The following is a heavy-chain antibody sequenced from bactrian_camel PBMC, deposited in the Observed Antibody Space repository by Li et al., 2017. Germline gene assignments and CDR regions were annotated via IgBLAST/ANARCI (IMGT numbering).Heavy chain of an antibody. CDR1: GFTSASSG. D-gene: IGHD6*01. CDR3: VRDLIGISWSGGY. V-gene: IGHV3S40*01. J-gene: IGHJ6*01. Sequence: VQLVESGGGLVQPGGSLRLSCATSGFTSASSGMNWVRQAPGKGLEWVSSILGGGGATDYADSVEGRFTISRDNAKNTVYLQMNSLKPEDTAVYYCVRDLIGISWSGGYWGQGTQVTVS. CDR2: ILGGGGAT.